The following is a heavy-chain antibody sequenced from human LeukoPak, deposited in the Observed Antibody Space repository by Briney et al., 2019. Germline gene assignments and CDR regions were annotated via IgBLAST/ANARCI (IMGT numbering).Heavy chain of an antibody. J-gene: IGHJ4*02. V-gene: IGHV4-31*03. Sequence: SETLSLTCTVSGVSITSDIFYWNWIRQHPGKGLEWIGSIHNSRGTSYNPSLESRLTISVDTSENQFFLKMSYVTAADTAMYYCGKVGGNSNSWGQGTLVTVSS. CDR1: GVSITSDIFY. CDR3: GKVGGNSNS. D-gene: IGHD4-23*01. CDR2: IHNSRGT.